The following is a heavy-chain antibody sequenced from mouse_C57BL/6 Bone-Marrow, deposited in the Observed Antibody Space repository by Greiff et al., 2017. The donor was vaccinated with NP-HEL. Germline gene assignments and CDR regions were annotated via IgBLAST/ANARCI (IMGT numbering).Heavy chain of an antibody. J-gene: IGHJ3*01. V-gene: IGHV2-9*01. Sequence: VQVVESGPGLVAPSQSLSITCTVSGFSFTSYGVDWVRQPPGKGLEWLGVIWGGGSTNYNSALMSRLSISKDNSKSQVFLKMNSLQTDDTAMYYCAKRGLRREFAYWGQGTLVTVSA. CDR3: AKRGLRREFAY. D-gene: IGHD2-4*01. CDR1: GFSFTSYG. CDR2: IWGGGST.